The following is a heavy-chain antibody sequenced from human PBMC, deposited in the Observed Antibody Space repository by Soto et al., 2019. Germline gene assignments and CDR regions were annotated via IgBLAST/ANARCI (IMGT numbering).Heavy chain of an antibody. CDR3: AEGNDFWSVPMRY. CDR2: ISSSSSYI. J-gene: IGHJ4*02. D-gene: IGHD3-3*01. CDR1: GFTFSSYS. V-gene: IGHV3-21*01. Sequence: GGSLRLSCAASGFTFSSYSMNWVRQAPGKGLEWVSSISSSSSYIYYADSVKGRFTISRDNAKNSLYLQMNSLRAEDTAVYYCAEGNDFWSVPMRYWGQGTLVTVSS.